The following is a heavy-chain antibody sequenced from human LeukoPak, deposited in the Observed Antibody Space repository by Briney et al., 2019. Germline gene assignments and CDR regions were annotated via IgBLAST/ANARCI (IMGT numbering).Heavy chain of an antibody. D-gene: IGHD2-2*01. CDR1: GYTFSTYA. J-gene: IGHJ4*02. CDR3: ARSYIVVVPAVYFDY. CDR2: INGGVGNT. V-gene: IGHV1-3*01. Sequence: ASVKVSCKTSGYTFSTYAIQWVRQAPGQRLEWMGWINGGVGNTKFSQKFQGRVTITRDTSASSSYMELSSLRSEDTAVYYCARSYIVVVPAVYFDYWGQGTLVTVSS.